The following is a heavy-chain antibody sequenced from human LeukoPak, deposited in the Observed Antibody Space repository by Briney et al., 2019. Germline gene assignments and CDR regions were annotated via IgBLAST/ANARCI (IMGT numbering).Heavy chain of an antibody. CDR1: GSPISSRNYY. CDR3: ARYAYCGADCYRSSNWYFDL. D-gene: IGHD2-21*02. J-gene: IGHJ2*01. CDR2: IYHTGVT. V-gene: IGHV4-39*01. Sequence: SETLSLPCSVSGSPISSRNYYWGWIRQTPGKGLEWLGTIYHTGVTFYNSSLKSRLTMSVDTSTNQFSVNLTSVTAADTAVYYCARYAYCGADCYRSSNWYFDLWGRGTLVTVSS.